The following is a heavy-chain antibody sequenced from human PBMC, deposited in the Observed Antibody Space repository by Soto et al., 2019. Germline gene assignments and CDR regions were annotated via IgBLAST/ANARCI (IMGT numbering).Heavy chain of an antibody. V-gene: IGHV3-30*18. Sequence: PGGSLRLSCAASGFTFSSYGMHWVRQAPGKGLEWVAVISYDGSNKYYADSVKGRFTISRDNSKNTLYLQMNSLRAEDTAVYYCAKDRPGEVTLDYWGQGTLVTVSS. CDR2: ISYDGSNK. CDR1: GFTFSSYG. J-gene: IGHJ4*02. D-gene: IGHD2-21*02. CDR3: AKDRPGEVTLDY.